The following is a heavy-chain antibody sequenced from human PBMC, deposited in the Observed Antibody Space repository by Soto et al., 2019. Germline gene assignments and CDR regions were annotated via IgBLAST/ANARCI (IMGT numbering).Heavy chain of an antibody. CDR2: IKQDGSEK. CDR3: VRDRSGSYLEGFDY. V-gene: IGHV3-7*01. D-gene: IGHD1-26*01. CDR1: GFTFSSFW. Sequence: LRLSCAASGFTFSSFWMTWVRQAPGKGLEWVANIKQDGSEKYYVDSVKGRFTISRDNARNSLFLEMESLRSEDTAVYSCVRDRSGSYLEGFDYWGQGTLVTVSS. J-gene: IGHJ4*02.